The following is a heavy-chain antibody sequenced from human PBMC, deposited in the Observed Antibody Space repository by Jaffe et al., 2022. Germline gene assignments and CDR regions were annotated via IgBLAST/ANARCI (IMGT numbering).Heavy chain of an antibody. CDR1: GFTFSSYS. Sequence: EVQLVESGGGLVKPGGSLRLSCAASGFTFSSYSMNWVRQAPGKGLEWVSSISSSSSYIYYADSVKGRFTISRDNAKNSLYLQMNSLRAEDTAVYYCARDAYSSGWYDYWGQGTLVTVSS. CDR3: ARDAYSSGWYDY. V-gene: IGHV3-21*01. CDR2: ISSSSSYI. J-gene: IGHJ4*02. D-gene: IGHD6-19*01.